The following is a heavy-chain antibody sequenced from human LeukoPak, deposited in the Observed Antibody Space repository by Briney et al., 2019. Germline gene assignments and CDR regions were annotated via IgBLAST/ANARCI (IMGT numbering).Heavy chain of an antibody. Sequence: SGGSLRLSCAASGFTFSTYAMSWVRQAPGKGLEWVSTISGSGGSTYYADSVKGRFTIPRDNSKNTLYLQMNSLRVEDTAVYYCAKDVAPDSGWDLDYWGQGTLVTVSS. V-gene: IGHV3-23*01. CDR2: ISGSGGST. D-gene: IGHD6-19*01. CDR3: AKDVAPDSGWDLDY. J-gene: IGHJ4*02. CDR1: GFTFSTYA.